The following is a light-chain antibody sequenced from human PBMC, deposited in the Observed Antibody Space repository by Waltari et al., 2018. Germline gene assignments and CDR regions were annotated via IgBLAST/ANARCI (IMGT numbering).Light chain of an antibody. V-gene: IGKV1-5*03. CDR2: KAS. CDR3: QQYYSYVMWT. J-gene: IGKJ1*01. Sequence: DIQMTQSPSTLSASVGSRVIITCRASQSISSWLAWYQQKPRKAPKLLIYKASSLESGVPSRFSGRGSGTEFTLTISSLQPDDFATYYCQQYYSYVMWTFGQGTKVEIK. CDR1: QSISSW.